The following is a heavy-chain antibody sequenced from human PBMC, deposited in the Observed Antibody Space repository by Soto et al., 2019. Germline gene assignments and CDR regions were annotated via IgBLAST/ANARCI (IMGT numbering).Heavy chain of an antibody. CDR3: ARGGYNWNDVTDY. J-gene: IGHJ4*02. CDR1: GGSISNYY. D-gene: IGHD1-20*01. CDR2: IYYRGST. V-gene: IGHV4-59*01. Sequence: QVQLQESGPGLVKPSETLSLTCIVSGGSISNYYWSWIRQPPGKGLEWIGNIYYRGSTNYNPSLKSRVTISVDTSKNQFSLKLSSVTAADTAVYYCARGGYNWNDVTDYWGQGTLVTVSS.